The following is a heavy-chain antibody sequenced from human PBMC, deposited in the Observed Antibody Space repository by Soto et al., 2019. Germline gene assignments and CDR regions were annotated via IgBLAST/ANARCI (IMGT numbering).Heavy chain of an antibody. CDR3: ARPSGYCSSTSCKGGDAFDI. CDR2: ISSSSSTI. J-gene: IGHJ3*02. CDR1: GFTFSSYS. Sequence: GGSLRLSCAASGFTFSSYSMNWVRQAPGKGLEWISYISSSSSTIFYADSVKGRFTISRDNAKNSLYLQMNSLRAEDTAVYYCARPSGYCSSTSCKGGDAFDIWGQGTMVTVSS. V-gene: IGHV3-48*01. D-gene: IGHD2-2*01.